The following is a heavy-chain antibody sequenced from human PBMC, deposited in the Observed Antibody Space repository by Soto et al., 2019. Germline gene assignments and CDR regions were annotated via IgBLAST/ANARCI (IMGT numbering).Heavy chain of an antibody. Sequence: EVQLVQSGAEVKKAGESLKISCKGSGYSFSNNWVGWVRQMPGKGLEWMGIMHPGDSDTRYSPSFQGQVTISADKSINTAYLQWSSLKASDSAMYYCARHNRNSSTWFEGWFDPWGQGTLVTVSS. V-gene: IGHV5-51*03. CDR2: MHPGDSDT. CDR1: GYSFSNNW. CDR3: ARHNRNSSTWFEGWFDP. J-gene: IGHJ5*02. D-gene: IGHD6-13*01.